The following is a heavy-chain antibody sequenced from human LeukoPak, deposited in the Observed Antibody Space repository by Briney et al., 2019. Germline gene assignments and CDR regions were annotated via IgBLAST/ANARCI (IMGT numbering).Heavy chain of an antibody. CDR1: GYSISSGYY. CDR3: ARTEESGYSYRYFGYYYYMDV. D-gene: IGHD5-18*01. V-gene: IGHV4-38-2*02. Sequence: PSETLSLTCTVSGYSISSGYYWGWIRQPPGKGLEWIGSIYHSGSTYYNPSLKSRVTISVDTSKNQFSLKLSSVTAADTAAYYCARTEESGYSYRYFGYYYYMDVWGKGTTVTVSS. J-gene: IGHJ6*03. CDR2: IYHSGST.